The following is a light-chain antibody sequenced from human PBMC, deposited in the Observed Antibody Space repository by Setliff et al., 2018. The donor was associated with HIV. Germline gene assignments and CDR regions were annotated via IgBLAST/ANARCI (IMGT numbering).Light chain of an antibody. CDR2: AVN. CDR3: SSYTSISTYV. Sequence: QSALTQPASVSGSPGQSVTISCTGTSSDVGSYNRVSWYQQPPGTAPRLMIYAVNNRPSGVPDRFSGSKSGNTASLTISGLQAEDEADYYCSSYTSISTYVFGTGTKGTVL. J-gene: IGLJ1*01. V-gene: IGLV2-18*02. CDR1: SSDVGSYNR.